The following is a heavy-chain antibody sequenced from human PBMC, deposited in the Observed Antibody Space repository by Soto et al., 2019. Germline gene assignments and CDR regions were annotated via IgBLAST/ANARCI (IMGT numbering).Heavy chain of an antibody. V-gene: IGHV5-51*01. CDR3: AKRGGSYYTSGLDV. CDR1: GYSFTNNW. Sequence: GESLKISFKGSGYSFTNNWIAWLRQMPGRGLEWMGIIYPCDSDTQYSTSFQGQVTISADKSITTAYLQWGSLKASDTGMYYCAKRGGSYYTSGLDVWGQGTTVTVSS. CDR2: IYPCDSDT. J-gene: IGHJ6*02. D-gene: IGHD1-26*01.